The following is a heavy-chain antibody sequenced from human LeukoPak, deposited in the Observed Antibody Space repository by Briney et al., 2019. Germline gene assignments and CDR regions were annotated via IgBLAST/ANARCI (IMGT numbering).Heavy chain of an antibody. CDR1: GFTFSDYP. Sequence: GGSLRLSCAAPGFTFSDYPMHWVRQAPGKGLEYVSGITSNGGRTYYANSVTGRFTISRDNSNNTLYLQMGGLRVEDMAVYFCARDLPGDYWGQGTLVTVSS. CDR2: ITSNGGRT. J-gene: IGHJ4*02. CDR3: ARDLPGDY. V-gene: IGHV3-64*01.